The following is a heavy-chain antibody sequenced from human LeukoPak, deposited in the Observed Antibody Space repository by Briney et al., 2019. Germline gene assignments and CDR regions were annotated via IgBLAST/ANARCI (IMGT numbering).Heavy chain of an antibody. Sequence: SETLSLTCTVSGGSISSSSYYWGWIRQPPGKGLVWFGSIYYSGSTYYNPSLKSRVTISVDTSKNQFSLKLSSVTAADTAVYYCARGIRYGSSWYRFDYWGQGTLVTVSS. V-gene: IGHV4-39*07. CDR1: GGSISSSSYY. CDR2: IYYSGST. CDR3: ARGIRYGSSWYRFDY. D-gene: IGHD6-13*01. J-gene: IGHJ4*02.